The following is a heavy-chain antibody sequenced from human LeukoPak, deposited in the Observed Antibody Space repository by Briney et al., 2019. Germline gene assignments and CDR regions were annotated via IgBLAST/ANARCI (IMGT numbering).Heavy chain of an antibody. D-gene: IGHD3-16*01. J-gene: IGHJ4*02. V-gene: IGHV3-7*01. CDR2: IKHDESEK. CDR1: GFSFNSDW. Sequence: GGSLRLSCAASGFSFNSDWMDWVRQAPGKGLEWVANIKHDESEKNYLDSVKGRFTISRDNARNSLYLQMNGLRVEDTAVYYCTRRLDDWGQGTLVTVSS. CDR3: TRRLDD.